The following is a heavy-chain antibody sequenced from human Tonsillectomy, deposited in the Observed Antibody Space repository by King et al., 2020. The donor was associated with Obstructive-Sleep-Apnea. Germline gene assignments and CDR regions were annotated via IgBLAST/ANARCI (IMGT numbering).Heavy chain of an antibody. D-gene: IGHD5-24*01. CDR2: IKSKSDGGTT. V-gene: IGHV3-15*01. CDR1: GFSFSKAW. CDR3: ATFFLEMSTIPLMN. J-gene: IGHJ4*02. Sequence: VQLVESGGGLAKPGGSLRLSCAASGFSFSKAWMSWVRQAPGKGLEWVGLIKSKSDGGTTDSAAPVKDRFTVSRDDSTNRLFLQMNSLKTEDTAVYYCATFFLEMSTIPLMNWGRGTLVTVSS.